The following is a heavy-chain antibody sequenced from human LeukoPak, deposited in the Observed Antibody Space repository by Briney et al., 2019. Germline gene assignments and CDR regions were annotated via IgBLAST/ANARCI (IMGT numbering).Heavy chain of an antibody. Sequence: ASVKVSCKASGYTFIDYDINWVRQAPGQGLEWMGWMNSKSGDTGYAQKFQGRLTMTRKTSISTAYMELSSLRPEDTAVYYCARGGLRAGTGGLDPWGQGTLVIVSS. CDR1: GYTFIDYD. V-gene: IGHV1-8*01. D-gene: IGHD1-1*01. CDR2: MNSKSGDT. CDR3: ARGGLRAGTGGLDP. J-gene: IGHJ5*02.